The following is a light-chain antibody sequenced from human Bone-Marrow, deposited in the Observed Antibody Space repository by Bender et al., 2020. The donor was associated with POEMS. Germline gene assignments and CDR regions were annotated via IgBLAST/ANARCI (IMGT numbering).Light chain of an antibody. CDR1: SSDIGAYDY. J-gene: IGLJ3*02. CDR2: DVT. CDR3: SSFTSTYTWV. V-gene: IGLV2-14*01. Sequence: QSALTQPASISGSPGQSITISCTGTSSDIGAYDYVSWYQQHPGKAPQVIIYDVTNRPSGVSNRLSGSKSGSTASLTISGLRPEDEADYYCSSFTSTYTWVFGGGTKVTVL.